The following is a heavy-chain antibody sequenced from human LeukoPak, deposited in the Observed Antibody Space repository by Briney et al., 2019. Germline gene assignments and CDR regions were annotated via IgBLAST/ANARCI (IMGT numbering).Heavy chain of an antibody. CDR3: ARAKYLYCSSTSCYGGYYYYGMDV. D-gene: IGHD2-2*01. CDR1: VGSFSGYY. V-gene: IGHV4-34*01. Sequence: SETLSLTCAVYVGSFSGYYWSWLRQPPGKGLEWIGEINHSGNTIYNPSLKSRVTISVDTSKNQFSLKLSSVTAADTAVYYCARAKYLYCSSTSCYGGYYYYGMDVWGQGTTVTVSS. CDR2: INHSGNT. J-gene: IGHJ6*02.